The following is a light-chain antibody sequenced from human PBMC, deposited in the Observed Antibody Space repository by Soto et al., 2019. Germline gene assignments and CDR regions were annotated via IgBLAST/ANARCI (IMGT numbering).Light chain of an antibody. CDR3: GSSDSSMSAYV. V-gene: IGLV1-51*01. J-gene: IGLJ1*01. CDR2: DDD. CDR1: SSNIGGNS. Sequence: QSVLTQPPSVXAAPGQKVTISCSGSSSNIGGNSVSWYQQLPGTAPKLLIYDDDKRPSGIPDRFSGSKSGTSATLGITGFQTGDEADYYCGSSDSSMSAYVFGTWTKVTVL.